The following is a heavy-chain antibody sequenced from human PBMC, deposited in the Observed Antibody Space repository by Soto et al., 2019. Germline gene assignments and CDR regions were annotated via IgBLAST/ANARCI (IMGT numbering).Heavy chain of an antibody. CDR3: AKTYYYDSEYNWFDP. D-gene: IGHD3-22*01. CDR1: GFTFSSYA. V-gene: IGHV3-23*01. Sequence: GGPLRLSCAASGFTFSSYAMSWVRQAPGKGLEWVSAISGSGGSTYYAAPVKGRFPISRDNSKNTLYLQLNRLRADDTAVYYCAKTYYYDSEYNWFDPWGQGTLVTVSS. J-gene: IGHJ5*02. CDR2: ISGSGGST.